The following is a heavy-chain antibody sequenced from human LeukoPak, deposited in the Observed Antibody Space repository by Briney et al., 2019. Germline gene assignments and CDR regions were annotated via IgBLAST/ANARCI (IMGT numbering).Heavy chain of an antibody. Sequence: GGSLRLSCAASGLTFSNAWMSWVRQAPGKGLEWVSSISSSSSYIYYADSVKGRFTISRDNAKNSLYLQMNSLRAEDTAVYYCARVPIAAAGTLDYWGQGTLVTVSS. CDR3: ARVPIAAAGTLDY. J-gene: IGHJ4*02. CDR2: ISSSSSYI. CDR1: GLTFSNAW. D-gene: IGHD6-13*01. V-gene: IGHV3-21*01.